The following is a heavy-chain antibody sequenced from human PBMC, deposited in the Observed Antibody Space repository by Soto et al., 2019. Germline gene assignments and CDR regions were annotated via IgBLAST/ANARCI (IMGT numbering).Heavy chain of an antibody. CDR3: ARGYDFWSGYYAQSDYYYGMDV. V-gene: IGHV1-2*04. Sequence: ASVKVSCKASGYTFTVYYMHWVRRAPGQGLEWMGWINPNSGGTNYAQKFQGWVTMTRDTSISTAYMELSRLRSDDTAVYYCARGYDFWSGYYAQSDYYYGMDVWGQGTTVTVSS. CDR1: GYTFTVYY. CDR2: INPNSGGT. D-gene: IGHD3-3*01. J-gene: IGHJ6*02.